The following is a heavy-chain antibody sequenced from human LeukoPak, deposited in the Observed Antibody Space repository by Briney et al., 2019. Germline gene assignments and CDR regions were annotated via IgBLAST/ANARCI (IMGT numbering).Heavy chain of an antibody. D-gene: IGHD5-18*01. CDR3: ARRAAMDDWYFDL. V-gene: IGHV1-69*01. CDR1: GGTFSSYA. Sequence: SVKVSCKAPGGTFSSYATSWVRQAPGQGLEWMGGIIPIFGTANYAQKFQGRVMITADESTSTAYMELSSLRSEDTAVYYCARRAAMDDWYFDLWGRGTLVTVSS. J-gene: IGHJ2*01. CDR2: IIPIFGTA.